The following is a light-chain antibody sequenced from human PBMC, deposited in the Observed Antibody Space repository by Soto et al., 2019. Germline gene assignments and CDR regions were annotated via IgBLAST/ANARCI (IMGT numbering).Light chain of an antibody. Sequence: EIVLTQSPGTLSLSPGERATLSCRASQSVSSSYLAWYQQKPGQAPRLLIYGASSRATGIPDRFSGSGSGTDFTLTISRLEPEDFAVYYCQQYGSSPVYTFG. CDR1: QSVSSSY. V-gene: IGKV3-20*01. J-gene: IGKJ2*01. CDR3: QQYGSSPVYT. CDR2: GAS.